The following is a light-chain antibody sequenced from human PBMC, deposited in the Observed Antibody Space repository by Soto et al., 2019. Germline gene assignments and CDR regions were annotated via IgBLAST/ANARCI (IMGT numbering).Light chain of an antibody. CDR3: QQYNNWPLT. Sequence: EVVMTQSPATLSVSLGDRATLSCRSSQSVSSNLAWYQQKPGQAPRLLIDGASTRATGIPARFSGSGSGTEFTLTISSLQSEDFAVYSCQQYNNWPLTFGGGTKVDI. CDR2: GAS. V-gene: IGKV3-15*01. J-gene: IGKJ4*01. CDR1: QSVSSN.